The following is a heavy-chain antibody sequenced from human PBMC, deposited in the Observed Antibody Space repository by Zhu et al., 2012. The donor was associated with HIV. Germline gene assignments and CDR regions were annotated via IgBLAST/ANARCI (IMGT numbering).Heavy chain of an antibody. CDR2: IYYSGST. D-gene: IGHD6-13*01. V-gene: IGHV4-39*01. Sequence: QVQLQESGPGLVKPSETLSLTRTVSGGSISSSSYYWGWIRQPPGKGLEWIGSIYYSGSTYYNPSLKSRVTISVDTSKNQFSLKLSSVTAADTAVYYCARHRGAAAGFYWGQGXLVTVSS. J-gene: IGHJ4*02. CDR1: GGSISSSSYY. CDR3: ARHRGAAAGFY.